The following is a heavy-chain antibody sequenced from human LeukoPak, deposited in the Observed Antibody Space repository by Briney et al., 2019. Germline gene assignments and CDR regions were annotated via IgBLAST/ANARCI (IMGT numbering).Heavy chain of an antibody. D-gene: IGHD2-2*01. CDR1: GYTFTSYA. Sequence: GASVKVSCKASGYTFTSYAISWVRQAPGQGLEWMGGIIPIFGTANYAQKFQGRVTITTDESTSTAYMELSSLRSEDTAVYYCARDLGGSTSPSPIGFDPWGQGTLVTVSS. CDR2: IIPIFGTA. V-gene: IGHV1-69*05. J-gene: IGHJ5*02. CDR3: ARDLGGSTSPSPIGFDP.